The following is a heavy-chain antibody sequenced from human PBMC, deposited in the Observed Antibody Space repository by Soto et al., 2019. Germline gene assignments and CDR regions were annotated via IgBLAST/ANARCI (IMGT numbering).Heavy chain of an antibody. CDR1: GFTFSGYS. CDR3: AREGILGVRSFDY. Sequence: PGGSLRLSCAASGFTFSGYSVNWVRQAPGKGLEWVSYISSGSKTIYYAESVKGRFTVSRDNARNSQYLQMNSLRDEDTAVYYCAREGILGVRSFDYWGQGTLVTVS. D-gene: IGHD3-3*01. V-gene: IGHV3-48*02. CDR2: ISSGSKTI. J-gene: IGHJ4*02.